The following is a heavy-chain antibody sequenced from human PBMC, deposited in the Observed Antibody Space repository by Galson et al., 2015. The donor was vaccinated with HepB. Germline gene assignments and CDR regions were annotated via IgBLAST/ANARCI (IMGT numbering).Heavy chain of an antibody. CDR1: GFSFSNYA. D-gene: IGHD2-8*02. CDR2: INANGNST. J-gene: IGHJ4*02. V-gene: IGHV3-23*01. CDR3: TKGTASGTVYSFDH. Sequence: SLRLSCAASGFSFSNYAMRWVRQAPGKGLEWVSAINANGNSTYNADSVKGRFTISRDNSKNTVLLQMNYLRVEDTALYYCTKGTASGTVYSFDHWGQGGLVTVSS.